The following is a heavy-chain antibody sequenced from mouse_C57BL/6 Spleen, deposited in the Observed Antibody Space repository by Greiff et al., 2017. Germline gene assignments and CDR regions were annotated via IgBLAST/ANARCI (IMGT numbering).Heavy chain of an antibody. Sequence: QVQLQQSGTELVKPGASVKLSCKASGYTFTSYWMHWVKQRPGQGLEWIGNINPSNGGTNYNEKFKSKATLTVDKSSSTAYMQLSSLASEDSAVYSCARQRWPATFDDWGQGTTLTVSS. CDR2: INPSNGGT. CDR1: GYTFTSYW. V-gene: IGHV1-53*01. CDR3: ARQRWPATFDD. D-gene: IGHD1-1*01. J-gene: IGHJ2*01.